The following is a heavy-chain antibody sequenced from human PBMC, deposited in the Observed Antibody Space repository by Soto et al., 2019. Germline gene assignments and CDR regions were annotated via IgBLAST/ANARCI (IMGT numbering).Heavy chain of an antibody. CDR2: ISAYNGNT. V-gene: IGHV1-18*01. Sequence: QVQLVQSGAEVKKPGASVKVSCKASGYTFTSYGISWVRQAPGQGLEWMGWISAYNGNTNYAQKLQGRVTMTTDTSTSTAKRGLGGLRPDATAVYSCAREKVGRFGGFFLDSWGQGTLVTVSS. D-gene: IGHD3-16*01. J-gene: IGHJ4*02. CDR1: GYTFTSYG. CDR3: AREKVGRFGGFFLDS.